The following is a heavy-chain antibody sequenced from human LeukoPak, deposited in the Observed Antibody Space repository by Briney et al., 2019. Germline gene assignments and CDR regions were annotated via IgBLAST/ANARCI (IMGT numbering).Heavy chain of an antibody. J-gene: IGHJ4*02. CDR3: ASVFPGDGGNPNFDY. CDR1: GGSISSSSYY. V-gene: IGHV4-39*01. CDR2: IYYSGST. Sequence: SETLSLTCTVSGGSISSSSYYWGRIRQPPGKGLEWIGSIYYSGSTYYNPSLKSRVTISVDTSKNQFSLKLSSVTAADTAVYYCASVFPGDGGNPNFDYWGQGTLVTVSS. D-gene: IGHD4-23*01.